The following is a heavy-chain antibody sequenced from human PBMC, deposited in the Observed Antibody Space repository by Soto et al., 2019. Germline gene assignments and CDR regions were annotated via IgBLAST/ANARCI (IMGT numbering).Heavy chain of an antibody. CDR2: ISAFNGNT. J-gene: IGHJ4*02. V-gene: IGHV1-18*01. D-gene: IGHD6-25*01. CDR1: GYSFTTYG. CDR3: ARGIPAAGLDY. Sequence: QVQMVQSGSEVKKPGASVKVSCQASGYSFTTYGITWVRQAPGQGLEWMGWISAFNGNTNLAQKLHGRVSLTRDTSTSTAYMDLTSLTSDDTAIYYCARGIPAAGLDYWGRGTLVTVSS.